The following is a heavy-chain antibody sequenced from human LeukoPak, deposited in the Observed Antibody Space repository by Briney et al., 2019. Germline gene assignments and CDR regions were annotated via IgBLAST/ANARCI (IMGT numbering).Heavy chain of an antibody. CDR2: IYYSGST. D-gene: IGHD3-9*01. CDR3: ARAVETYYDILTGYSKHYYYGMDA. CDR1: GGSISSYY. J-gene: IGHJ6*02. Sequence: SETLSLTCTVSGGSISSYYWSWIRQPPGKGLEWIGYIYYSGSTNYNPSLKSRVTISVDTSKNQFSLKLSSVTAADTAVYYCARAVETYYDILTGYSKHYYYGMDAWGQGTTVTVSS. V-gene: IGHV4-59*01.